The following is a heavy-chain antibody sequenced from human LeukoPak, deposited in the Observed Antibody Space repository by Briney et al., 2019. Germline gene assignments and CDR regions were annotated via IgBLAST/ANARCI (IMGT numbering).Heavy chain of an antibody. D-gene: IGHD3-22*01. V-gene: IGHV3-23*01. J-gene: IGHJ4*02. CDR3: ARAMIVVSNQFDY. CDR1: GFTFSSYA. CDR2: ISGSGGST. Sequence: PGGSLRLSCAASGFTFSSYAMSWVRQAPGKGLEWVSAISGSGGSTYYADSVKGRFTISRDNSKNTLYLQMNSLRAEDTAVYYCARAMIVVSNQFDYWGQGTLVTVSS.